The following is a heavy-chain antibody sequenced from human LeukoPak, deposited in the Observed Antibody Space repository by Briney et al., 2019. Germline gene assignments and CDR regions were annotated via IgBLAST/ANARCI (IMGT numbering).Heavy chain of an antibody. J-gene: IGHJ4*02. D-gene: IGHD3-9*01. V-gene: IGHV4-59*01. CDR2: IYYSGST. CDR3: ARDKMYYDILTGYRSVGFDY. CDR1: GGSISSYY. Sequence: SSETLSLTCTVSGGSISSYYWSWIRQPPGKGLEWIGYIYYSGSTNYNPSLKSRVTISVDTSKNQFSLELSSVTAADTAVYYCARDKMYYDILTGYRSVGFDYWGQGTLVTVSS.